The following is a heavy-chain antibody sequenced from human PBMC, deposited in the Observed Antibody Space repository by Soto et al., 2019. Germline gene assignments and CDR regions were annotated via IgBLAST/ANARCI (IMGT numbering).Heavy chain of an antibody. CDR3: ARVVIAGYFDWLPRGNYYYGMDV. V-gene: IGHV1-8*01. J-gene: IGHJ6*02. CDR2: MNPNSGNT. D-gene: IGHD3-9*01. CDR1: GYTFTSYD. Sequence: ASVKVSCKASGYTFTSYDINWVRQATGQGLEWMGWMNPNSGNTGYAQKFQGRVTMTRNTSISTAYMELSSLRSEDTAVYYCARVVIAGYFDWLPRGNYYYGMDVWAQGTTVTVTS.